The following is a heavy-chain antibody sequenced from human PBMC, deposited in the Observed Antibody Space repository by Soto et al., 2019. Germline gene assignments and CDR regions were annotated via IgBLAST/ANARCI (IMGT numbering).Heavy chain of an antibody. D-gene: IGHD2-21*02. V-gene: IGHV3-23*01. Sequence: EVHLLESGGGLVQPGGSLRLSCAASELSSSNHAMTWVRQAPGKGLEWVSGISGSDGGAYYADSVKGRFTISRDNSRSTLYLQMNSLRAEDTAVYYCASLGVGDWANYYYYYGMDVWGQGTTVTVSS. CDR2: ISGSDGGA. CDR1: ELSSSNHA. J-gene: IGHJ6*02. CDR3: ASLGVGDWANYYYYYGMDV.